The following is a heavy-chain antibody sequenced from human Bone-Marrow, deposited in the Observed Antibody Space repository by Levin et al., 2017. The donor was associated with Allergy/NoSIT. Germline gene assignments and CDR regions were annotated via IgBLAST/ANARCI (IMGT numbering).Heavy chain of an antibody. D-gene: IGHD3-22*01. CDR2: ISPNSGGT. J-gene: IGHJ3*02. CDR3: SGRPHYYDSSGYYGSHAFDI. CDR1: GYSFTGFY. V-gene: IGHV1-2*02. Sequence: GESLKISCKASGYSFTGFYLHWIRQAPRQGLEWMGWISPNSGGTNYAQKFQGRVTMSRDTSISTAYMELSRLRSDDTAVYYCSGRPHYYDSSGYYGSHAFDIWGQGTMVTVSS.